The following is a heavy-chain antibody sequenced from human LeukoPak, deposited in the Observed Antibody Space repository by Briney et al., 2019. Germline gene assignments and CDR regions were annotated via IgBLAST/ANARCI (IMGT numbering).Heavy chain of an antibody. D-gene: IGHD4-17*01. CDR3: ARDLGDYSFDY. J-gene: IGHJ4*02. CDR2: ISSSSSYI. V-gene: IGHV3-21*01. CDR1: GFTFSSYS. Sequence: GGSLRLSCAASGFTFSSYSMNWARQAPGKGLEWVSSISSSSSYIYYADSVKGRFTISRDNAKNSLYLQMNSLRAEDTAVYYCARDLGDYSFDYWGQGTLVTVSS.